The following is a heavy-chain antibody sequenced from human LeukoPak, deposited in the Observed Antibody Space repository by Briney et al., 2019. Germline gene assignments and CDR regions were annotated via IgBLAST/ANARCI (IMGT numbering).Heavy chain of an antibody. Sequence: PSETLSLTCTVSGDSVSSRNYHWSWIRQPPGKGLEWIGYIHYTGNINYNPSLKSRVTISVDTSKNQFSLKLSSVTAADTAVYYCARVAGGANDAFDIWGQGTMVTVSS. J-gene: IGHJ3*02. D-gene: IGHD4-17*01. V-gene: IGHV4-61*01. CDR2: IHYTGNI. CDR3: ARVAGGANDAFDI. CDR1: GDSVSSRNYH.